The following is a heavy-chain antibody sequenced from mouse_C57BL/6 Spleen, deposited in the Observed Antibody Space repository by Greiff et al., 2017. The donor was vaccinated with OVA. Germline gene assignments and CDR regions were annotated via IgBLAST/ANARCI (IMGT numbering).Heavy chain of an antibody. D-gene: IGHD2-4*01. Sequence: VQLQQSGAELARPGASVKLSCKASGYTFTSYWMQWVKQRPGQGLEWIGEIDPSDSYTNYNQKFKGKATLTVDTSSSTAYMQLSSLTSEDSAVYYCARLGSYDYDDYAMDYWGQGTSVTVSS. J-gene: IGHJ4*01. CDR1: GYTFTSYW. CDR3: ARLGSYDYDDYAMDY. CDR2: IDPSDSYT. V-gene: IGHV1-50*01.